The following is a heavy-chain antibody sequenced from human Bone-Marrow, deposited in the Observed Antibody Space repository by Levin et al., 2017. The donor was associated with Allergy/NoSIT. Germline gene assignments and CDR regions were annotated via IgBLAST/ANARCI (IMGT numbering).Heavy chain of an antibody. CDR2: ISIAGDAL. Sequence: LSLTCAASGFTFSSYSMNWVRQAPGKGLEWVSYISIAGDALYYADSVKGRFTISRDYAKNSLYLQLNSLRDEDTAVYYCARGAELDYWGRGTLVTVSS. CDR3: ARGAELDY. CDR1: GFTFSSYS. V-gene: IGHV3-48*02. J-gene: IGHJ4*02.